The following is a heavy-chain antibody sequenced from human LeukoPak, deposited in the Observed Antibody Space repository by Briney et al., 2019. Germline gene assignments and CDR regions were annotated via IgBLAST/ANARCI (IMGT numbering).Heavy chain of an antibody. V-gene: IGHV4-4*07. J-gene: IGHJ5*02. CDR3: ARDSGTTGEVKFDP. CDR2: ISGSGII. CDR1: GGSINSY. Sequence: SETLSLTCTVSGGSINSYWSWIRQPAGKGLEWIGRISGSGIITYNPALQSRLSISIDTSKNQFSLKLMSVTAADTAVYYCARDSGTTGEVKFDPWGQGTLVTVSS. D-gene: IGHD3-10*01.